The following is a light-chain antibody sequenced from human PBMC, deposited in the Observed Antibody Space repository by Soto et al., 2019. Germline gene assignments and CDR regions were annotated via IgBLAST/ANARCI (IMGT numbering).Light chain of an antibody. CDR2: AAS. J-gene: IGKJ1*01. CDR1: QSISSY. CDR3: QQSYSTPRT. V-gene: IGKV1-39*01. Sequence: GDRVTITCRASQSISSYLNWYQQKPGKAPKLLIYAASSLQSGVPSRFSGSGSGTDFTPTISSLQPEDFATYYCQQSYSTPRTFGQGTKVDIK.